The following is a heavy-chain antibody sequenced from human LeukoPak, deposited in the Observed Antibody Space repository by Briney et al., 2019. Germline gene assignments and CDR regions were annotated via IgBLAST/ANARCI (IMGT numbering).Heavy chain of an antibody. Sequence: PGGSLRLSCVASGFTFSTYWMSWARQAPGKGLEWVSYISSSGSTIYYADSVKGRFTISRDNAKNSLYLQMNSLRAEDTAVYYCAELGITMIGGVWGKGTTVTISS. CDR1: GFTFSTYW. CDR3: AELGITMIGGV. J-gene: IGHJ6*04. CDR2: ISSSGSTI. D-gene: IGHD3-10*02. V-gene: IGHV3-48*03.